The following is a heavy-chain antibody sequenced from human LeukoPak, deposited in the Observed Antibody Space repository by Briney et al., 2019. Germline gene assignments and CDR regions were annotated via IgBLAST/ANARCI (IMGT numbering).Heavy chain of an antibody. D-gene: IGHD3-3*01. Sequence: GGSLRLSCAASGFTFSSYIINWVRQAPGKGLEWVSSISSSSSYIYYADSVKGRFTISKDNAKNSLYLQMNSLRAEDTAVYYCARDGHGNFWRARRTYYMDVWGKGTTVTVSS. J-gene: IGHJ6*03. CDR1: GFTFSSYI. CDR3: ARDGHGNFWRARRTYYMDV. CDR2: ISSSSSYI. V-gene: IGHV3-21*01.